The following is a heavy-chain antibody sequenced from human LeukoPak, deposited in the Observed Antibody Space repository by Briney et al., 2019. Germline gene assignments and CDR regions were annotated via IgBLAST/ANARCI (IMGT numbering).Heavy chain of an antibody. V-gene: IGHV4-34*01. Sequence: SETLSLTCAVYGGSFSGYYWSWIRQPPEKGLGWSGEINHSGSTNYNPSLKSRVTISVDTSKNQFSLKLSSVTAADTAVYYCARGSGSYYYYYGMDVWGKGTTVTVSS. J-gene: IGHJ6*04. CDR2: INHSGST. CDR3: ARGSGSYYYYYGMDV. CDR1: GGSFSGYY. D-gene: IGHD1-26*01.